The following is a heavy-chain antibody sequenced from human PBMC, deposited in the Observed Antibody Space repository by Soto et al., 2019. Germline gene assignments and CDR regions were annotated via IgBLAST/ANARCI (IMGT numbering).Heavy chain of an antibody. V-gene: IGHV3-7*01. CDR2: IKQDGSEK. CDR1: GFTFSSYW. J-gene: IGHJ6*02. CDR3: ARRLGTIFGVVITYGMDV. Sequence: HPGGSLRLSCAAPGFTFSSYWMSWVRQAPGKXLEWVANIKQDGSEKYYVVSVKGRFTISRDNAKNSLYLQMNSLRAEDTAVYYCARRLGTIFGVVITYGMDVWGQGTTVTVSS. D-gene: IGHD3-3*01.